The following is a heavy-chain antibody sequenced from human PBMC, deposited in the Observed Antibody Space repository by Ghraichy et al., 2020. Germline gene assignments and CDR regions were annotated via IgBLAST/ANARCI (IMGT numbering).Heavy chain of an antibody. D-gene: IGHD3-3*01. CDR2: LSSGGSP. CDR3: AGRGGYDFWSGYYPN. V-gene: IGHV3-53*01. Sequence: GGSLRLSCAASGFTVGSVYMIWVRQAPGKGLEWVSILSSGGSPHYADSVKGRSTISRDNSNNSLFLHMKMLRAEDTAVYFCAGRGGYDFWSGYYPNWGQGTLVTVSS. J-gene: IGHJ4*02. CDR1: GFTVGSVY.